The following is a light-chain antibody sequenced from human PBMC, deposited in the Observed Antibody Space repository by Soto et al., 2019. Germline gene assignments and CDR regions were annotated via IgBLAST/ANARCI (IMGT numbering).Light chain of an antibody. Sequence: QSALTQPASVSGSPGQSITISCTESSSGGGEYKYASWYQQHPGTAPKLIIYDVSNRPSGVSNRFSGSKSGSTASLTISVLQAEDEADDYCSSYTATTDLYVFGAWTKLTV. CDR3: SSYTATTDLYV. V-gene: IGLV2-14*03. CDR2: DVS. J-gene: IGLJ1*01. CDR1: SSGGGEYKY.